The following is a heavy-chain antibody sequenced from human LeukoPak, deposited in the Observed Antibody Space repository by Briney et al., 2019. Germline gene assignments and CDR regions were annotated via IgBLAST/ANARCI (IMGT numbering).Heavy chain of an antibody. CDR3: TRLWDDILTGYYEYYGMDA. CDR2: IRSKAKSFVT. V-gene: IGHV3-73*01. D-gene: IGHD3-9*01. Sequence: GGSLKLSCAASGFTFSGSAMHWVRQASGKGLEWVGRIRSKAKSFVTAYAASVKGRFTISRDDSKNTAYLHMNSLKTEDTAIYYCTRLWDDILTGYYEYYGMDAWGQGTTVTVSS. CDR1: GFTFSGSA. J-gene: IGHJ6*02.